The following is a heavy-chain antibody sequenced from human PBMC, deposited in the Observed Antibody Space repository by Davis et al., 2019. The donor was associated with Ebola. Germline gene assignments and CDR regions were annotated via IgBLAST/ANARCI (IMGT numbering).Heavy chain of an antibody. CDR3: ANARYSYGAAYFDN. CDR1: GFTFSSYR. CDR2: IKKDGSEK. V-gene: IGHV3-7*02. J-gene: IGHJ4*02. D-gene: IGHD5-18*01. Sequence: GESLKISCAASGFTFSSYRMSWVRQAPGKGLEWLGNIKKDGSEKFYVDSLKGRFTISRDNAKNSVYLQMNRLRPEDTAVYYCANARYSYGAAYFDNWGQGTLVTVSS.